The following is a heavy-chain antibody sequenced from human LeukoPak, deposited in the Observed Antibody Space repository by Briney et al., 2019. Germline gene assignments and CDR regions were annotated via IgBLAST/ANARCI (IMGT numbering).Heavy chain of an antibody. CDR1: GGSISSYY. Sequence: SEALSLTCTVSGGSISSYYWSWIRQPPRKGLGWIGYIYYSGSTNYNPSLKSRVTISVDTSKNPFSLKLSSVTAADTAVYYCARYYGGNSDFDYWGQGTLVTVSS. V-gene: IGHV4-59*08. CDR3: ARYYGGNSDFDY. CDR2: IYYSGST. J-gene: IGHJ4*02. D-gene: IGHD4-23*01.